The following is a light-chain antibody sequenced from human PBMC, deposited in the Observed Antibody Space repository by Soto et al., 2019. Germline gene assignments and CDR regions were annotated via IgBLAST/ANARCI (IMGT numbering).Light chain of an antibody. CDR1: QSVSSSY. Sequence: EIVLTQSPGTLSLSPGERATLSCRASQSVSSSYLAWHQQKPGQAPRLLIYGASSRATGIPDRFSGSGSGTDFTLTISRLEPEDFAVYYCQQYGSPVAFGQGTKVEIK. V-gene: IGKV3-20*01. CDR2: GAS. CDR3: QQYGSPVA. J-gene: IGKJ1*01.